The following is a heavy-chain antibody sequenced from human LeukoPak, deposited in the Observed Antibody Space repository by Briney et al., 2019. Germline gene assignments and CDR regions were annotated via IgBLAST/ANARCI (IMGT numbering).Heavy chain of an antibody. CDR3: AIARKAPYYYYYYMDV. CDR1: GYTFTSYA. V-gene: IGHV7-4-1*02. Sequence: ASVKVSCKASGYTFTSYAMNWVRQAPGQGLEWMGWINTNTGNPTYAQGFTGRFVFSLDTSVSTAYLQISSLKAEDTAVYYCAIARKAPYYYYYYMDVWGKGTTVTVSS. J-gene: IGHJ6*03. CDR2: INTNTGNP.